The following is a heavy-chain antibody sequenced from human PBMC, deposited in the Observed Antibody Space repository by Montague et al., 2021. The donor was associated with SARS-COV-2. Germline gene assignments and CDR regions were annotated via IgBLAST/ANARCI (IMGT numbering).Heavy chain of an antibody. J-gene: IGHJ5*02. CDR2: IYYSGST. CDR3: ARHAYDSSGYSSLWFDP. CDR1: GGSISSSSYY. Sequence: SETLSLTCTVSGGSISSSSYYWGWIRQPRGKGLEWIGSIYYSGSTYYNPSLKSRVTISVDTSKNQFSLKLSSVTAADTAVYYCARHAYDSSGYSSLWFDPWGQGTLVTVSS. V-gene: IGHV4-39*01. D-gene: IGHD3-22*01.